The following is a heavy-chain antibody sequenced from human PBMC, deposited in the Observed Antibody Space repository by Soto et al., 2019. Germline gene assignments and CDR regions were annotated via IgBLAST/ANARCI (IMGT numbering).Heavy chain of an antibody. Sequence: PGGSLRLSCAASGFTFSDHYMSWIRQAPGKGLEWVSYISSSSTYTNYADSVKGRFTISRDNAKNSLYLQMKSLRAEDTAVYYCARGYSYTQPVFDYWGLGTLVTVSS. CDR2: ISSSSTYT. D-gene: IGHD5-18*01. CDR1: GFTFSDHY. V-gene: IGHV3-11*03. J-gene: IGHJ4*02. CDR3: ARGYSYTQPVFDY.